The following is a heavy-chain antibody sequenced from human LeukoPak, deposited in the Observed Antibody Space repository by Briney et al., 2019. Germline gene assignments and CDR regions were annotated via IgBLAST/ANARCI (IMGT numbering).Heavy chain of an antibody. V-gene: IGHV4-59*01. CDR3: ARVGGTNYYYYGMDV. CDR1: GGSISSYY. J-gene: IGHJ6*02. D-gene: IGHD1-1*01. Sequence: SETLSLTSTVSGGSISSYYWSWSRQPTGKGLEWIGHIYDSGGTNYNPSLKSRVTISVDTSKNQFSLKLSSVTAADTAVYYCARVGGTNYYYYGMDVWGQGTTVTVPS. CDR2: IYDSGGT.